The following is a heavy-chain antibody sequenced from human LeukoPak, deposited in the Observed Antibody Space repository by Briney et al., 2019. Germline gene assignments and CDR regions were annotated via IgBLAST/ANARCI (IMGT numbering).Heavy chain of an antibody. J-gene: IGHJ6*03. CDR2: IYTSGST. CDR3: ARDRWTVGATYYYYYYMDV. CDR1: GGSISSSSYY. V-gene: IGHV4-39*07. Sequence: SETLSLTCTVSGGSISSSSYYWGWIRQPPGKGLEWIGSIYTSGSTNYNPSLKSRVTMSVDTSKNQFSLKLSSVTAADTALYYCARDRWTVGATYYYYYYMDVWGKGTTVTVSS. D-gene: IGHD1-26*01.